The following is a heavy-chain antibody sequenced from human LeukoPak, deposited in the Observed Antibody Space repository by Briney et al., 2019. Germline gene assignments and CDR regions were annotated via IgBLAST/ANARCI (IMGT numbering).Heavy chain of an antibody. Sequence: SETLSLTCTVSGGSISSYYWSWIRQPAGKGLEWIGRIYTSGSTNYNPSLKSRITMSVDTSKNQFSLKLSSVTAADTAVYYCARERLNVLLWFGENDAFDIWGQGTMVTVSS. CDR2: IYTSGST. V-gene: IGHV4-4*07. D-gene: IGHD3-10*01. CDR1: GGSISSYY. CDR3: ARERLNVLLWFGENDAFDI. J-gene: IGHJ3*02.